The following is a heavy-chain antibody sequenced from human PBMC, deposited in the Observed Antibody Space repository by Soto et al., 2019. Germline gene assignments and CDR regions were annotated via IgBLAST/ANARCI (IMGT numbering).Heavy chain of an antibody. D-gene: IGHD2-2*02. V-gene: IGHV1-8*01. CDR1: GYTFTSYD. Sequence: QVQLVQSGAEVKKPGASVKVSCKASGYTFTSYDINWVRQATGQGLEWMGWMNPNSGNTGYAQKFQGRVTMTRNTSISTAYMERSSLRSEDTAVYYCATLRAPIQLAGGDYYYYYGMDVWGQGTTVTVSS. CDR2: MNPNSGNT. CDR3: ATLRAPIQLAGGDYYYYYGMDV. J-gene: IGHJ6*02.